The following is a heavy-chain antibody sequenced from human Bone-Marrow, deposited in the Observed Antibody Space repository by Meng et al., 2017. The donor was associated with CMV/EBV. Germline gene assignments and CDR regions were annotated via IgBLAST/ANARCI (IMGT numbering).Heavy chain of an antibody. Sequence: SVKVSCKASGGTFSSYTISWVRQAPGQGLEWMGRIIPILGITNYAQKFQGRVTITADKSTSTAYMELSSLRSEDTAVYYCARELGIEGNWFDPWGQGTRVTVSS. CDR3: ARELGIEGNWFDP. V-gene: IGHV1-69*04. CDR1: GGTFSSYT. J-gene: IGHJ5*02. CDR2: IIPILGIT. D-gene: IGHD7-27*01.